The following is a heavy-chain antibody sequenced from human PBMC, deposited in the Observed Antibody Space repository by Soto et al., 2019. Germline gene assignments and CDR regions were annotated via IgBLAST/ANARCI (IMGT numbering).Heavy chain of an antibody. V-gene: IGHV4-59*01. D-gene: IGHD3-3*01. CDR1: GGSFSGYY. Sequence: SETLSLTCAVYGGSFSGYYWSWIRQPPGKGLEWIGYIYYSGSTNYNPSLKSRVTISVDTSKNQFSLKLGSVTAADTAVYYCAREPRITIFGVVPAAWFDPWGQGTLVTVSS. CDR2: IYYSGST. J-gene: IGHJ5*02. CDR3: AREPRITIFGVVPAAWFDP.